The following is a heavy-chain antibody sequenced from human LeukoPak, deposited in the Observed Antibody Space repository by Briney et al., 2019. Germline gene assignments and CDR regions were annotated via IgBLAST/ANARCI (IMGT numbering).Heavy chain of an antibody. V-gene: IGHV3-64*01. CDR3: ARAPRLGCNHFDY. CDR1: GFTFSDHP. CDR2: ISGNGGST. J-gene: IGHJ4*02. D-gene: IGHD3-16*01. Sequence: GGSLRLSCVASGFTFSDHPMHRVRQSPGKGLEYVSGISGNGGSTYDANSMKGRFIISRDNSKNTLYPQMGSLRLEDMAVYYCARAPRLGCNHFDYWGQGTLVTVSS.